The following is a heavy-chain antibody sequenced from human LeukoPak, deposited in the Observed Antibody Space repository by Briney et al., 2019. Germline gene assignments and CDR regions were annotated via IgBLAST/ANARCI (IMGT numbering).Heavy chain of an antibody. D-gene: IGHD1-26*01. J-gene: IGHJ4*02. V-gene: IGHV4-39*01. CDR3: ARHNRIYSGSY. CDR2: IYYSGST. Sequence: PSETLSLTCTVSGGSISSSSYYWGWIRQPPGKGLEWIGSIYYSGSTYYNPSLKSRVTISVDTSKNQFSLKLSSVTAADTAVYYCARHNRIYSGSYWGQGTLVTVSS. CDR1: GGSISSSSYY.